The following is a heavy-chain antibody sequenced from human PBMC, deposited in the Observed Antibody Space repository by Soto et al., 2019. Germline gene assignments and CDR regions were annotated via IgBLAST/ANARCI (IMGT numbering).Heavy chain of an antibody. CDR2: IYYSGST. CDR3: ARGLWIQLSEGGFDI. D-gene: IGHD5-18*01. V-gene: IGHV4-31*03. J-gene: IGHJ3*02. CDR1: GGSISSGGYY. Sequence: QVQLQESGPGLVKPSQTLSLTCTVSGGSISSGGYYWSWIRQHPGKGLEWIGYIYYSGSTYYNPSLKSRVTISVDTSKNQFSLKPSSVTAADTAVYYCARGLWIQLSEGGFDIWGQGTMVTVSS.